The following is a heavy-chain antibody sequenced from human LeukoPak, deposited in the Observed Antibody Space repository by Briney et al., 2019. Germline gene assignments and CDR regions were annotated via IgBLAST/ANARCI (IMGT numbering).Heavy chain of an antibody. CDR2: INQSGST. V-gene: IGHV4-34*01. J-gene: IGHJ4*02. CDR1: GGAFSGKY. D-gene: IGHD3-3*01. Sequence: SETLSLTCAVYGGAFSGKYWSWIRQPPGKGLEWIGEINQSGSTNYNPSLKSRVTISIDTSKNQFSLKLSSVTAADTAVYYCASPARPWSGWWDYWGQGTLVTVS. CDR3: ASPARPWSGWWDY.